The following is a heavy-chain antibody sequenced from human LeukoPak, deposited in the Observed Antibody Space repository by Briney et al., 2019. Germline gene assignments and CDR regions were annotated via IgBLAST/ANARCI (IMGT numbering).Heavy chain of an antibody. CDR3: ARVYKGYCSGGSCQTYYYYYMDV. Sequence: GGSLRLSCAASGFTFSSYEMNWVRQAPGKGLEWVSYISSSGSTIYYADSVKGRFTISRDNAKNSLYLQMNSLRAEYTAVYYCARVYKGYCSGGSCQTYYYYYMDVWGKGTTVTISS. J-gene: IGHJ6*03. D-gene: IGHD2-15*01. CDR1: GFTFSSYE. V-gene: IGHV3-48*03. CDR2: ISSSGSTI.